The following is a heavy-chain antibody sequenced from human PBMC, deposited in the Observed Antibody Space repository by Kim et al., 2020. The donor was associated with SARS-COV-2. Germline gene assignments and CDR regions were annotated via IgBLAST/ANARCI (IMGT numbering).Heavy chain of an antibody. Sequence: GESLKISCKGSGYSFTSYWISWVRQMPGKGLEWMGRIDPSDSYTNYSPSFQGHVTISADKSISTAYLQWSSLKASDTAMYYCAISGIAAAGVDYWGQGTLVTVSS. CDR1: GYSFTSYW. CDR2: IDPSDSYT. D-gene: IGHD6-13*01. V-gene: IGHV5-10-1*01. J-gene: IGHJ4*02. CDR3: AISGIAAAGVDY.